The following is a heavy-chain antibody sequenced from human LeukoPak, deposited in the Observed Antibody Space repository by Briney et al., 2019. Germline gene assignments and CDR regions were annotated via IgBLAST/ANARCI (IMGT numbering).Heavy chain of an antibody. J-gene: IGHJ3*02. Sequence: PGGSLRLSCAASGFTFSSHGMCWVRQAPGRGLEWVSSISIGGDTTYSDSVKGRFTISRDNSKNTLYLQLDSLRAEDTDIYYCAKCYWAFHSAFDIWGQGTMVTVSS. D-gene: IGHD2-8*02. CDR2: ISIGGDTT. CDR3: AKCYWAFHSAFDI. V-gene: IGHV3-23*01. CDR1: GFTFSSHG.